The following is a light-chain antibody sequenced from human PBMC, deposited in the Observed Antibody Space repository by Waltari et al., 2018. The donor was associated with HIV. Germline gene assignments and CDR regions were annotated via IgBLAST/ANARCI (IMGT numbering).Light chain of an antibody. CDR1: HSNIRARYD. Sequence: QSVLTQPTSVSGAPGQRVNISCNGSHSNIRARYDVHWYQQFPGASSKLIIYGNKNRPSGVPARFSGSKSGTSASLAITGLQAEDDADYYCQSYDSSVNGLVIFGGGTKLTVL. CDR2: GNK. J-gene: IGLJ2*01. CDR3: QSYDSSVNGLVI. V-gene: IGLV1-40*01.